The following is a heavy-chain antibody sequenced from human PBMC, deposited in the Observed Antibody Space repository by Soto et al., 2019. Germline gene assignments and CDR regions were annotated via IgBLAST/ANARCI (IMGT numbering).Heavy chain of an antibody. D-gene: IGHD6-13*01. J-gene: IGHJ4*02. V-gene: IGHV3-23*01. CDR3: AKHGPQYSSSLTHY. CDR2: ISGGGDTT. Sequence: EVQLLESGGGLVQPGESLRLSCAGSGFTFNNYAMTWVRQAPGKGPEWVSAISGGGDTTYYADSVKGRFTISRDNSKNTLYLQMNSQRAEDTAVYYCAKHGPQYSSSLTHYWGQGTLVTVSS. CDR1: GFTFNNYA.